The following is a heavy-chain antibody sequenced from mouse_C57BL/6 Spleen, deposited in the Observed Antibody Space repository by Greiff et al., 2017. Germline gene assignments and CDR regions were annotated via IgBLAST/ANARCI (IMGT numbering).Heavy chain of an antibody. Sequence: VQLQQSGAELVRPGASVKLSCKASGYTFTDYYINWVKQRPGQGLEWIARIYPGSGNTYYNEKFKGKATLTAEKSSSTDYMQLRSLTSEDSAVYFGARGGFYGSRGLYWYFEVWGTGTTVTVSS. CDR2: IYPGSGNT. CDR3: ARGGFYGSRGLYWYFEV. J-gene: IGHJ1*03. V-gene: IGHV1-76*01. CDR1: GYTFTDYY. D-gene: IGHD1-1*01.